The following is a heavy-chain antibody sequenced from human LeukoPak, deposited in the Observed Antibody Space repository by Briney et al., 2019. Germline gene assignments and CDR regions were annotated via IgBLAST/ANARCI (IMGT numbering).Heavy chain of an antibody. Sequence: AASVKVSCKASGYTFTGYYMHWVRQAPGQGLEWMGWINPNSGGTNYAQKFQGRVTMTRDTSISTAYMELSRLRSDDTAVYYCARTKNYCSSTSCYIALGGFDPWGQGTLVTVSS. D-gene: IGHD2-2*02. CDR1: GYTFTGYY. CDR3: ARTKNYCSSTSCYIALGGFDP. V-gene: IGHV1-2*02. J-gene: IGHJ5*02. CDR2: INPNSGGT.